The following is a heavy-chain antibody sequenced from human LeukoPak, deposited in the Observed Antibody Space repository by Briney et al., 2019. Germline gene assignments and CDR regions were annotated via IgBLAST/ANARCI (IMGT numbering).Heavy chain of an antibody. CDR1: GFTFDDYA. Sequence: GGSLRLSCAASGFTFDDYAMHWVRQAPGKGLEWVSGISWNSGSIGYADSVKGRFTISRDNAKNSLYLQMNSLRAEDTALYYCAKGHPVAGFDYWGQGTLVTVSS. J-gene: IGHJ4*02. V-gene: IGHV3-9*01. CDR2: ISWNSGSI. D-gene: IGHD6-19*01. CDR3: AKGHPVAGFDY.